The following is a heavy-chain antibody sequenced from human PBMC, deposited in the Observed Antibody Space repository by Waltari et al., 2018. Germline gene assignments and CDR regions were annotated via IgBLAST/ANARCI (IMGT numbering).Heavy chain of an antibody. Sequence: EVQVVESGGGLVQPGRSLRLSCAGSGFTFDDFAMHWVRQAPGKGLEWVSGISYNSGSIYYADSVRDRFTVSRDNAKNSLYLQMNSLTVDDTALYYCAKDMSPYTSSQDFDSWGQGTLVIVSS. CDR2: ISYNSGSI. J-gene: IGHJ4*02. V-gene: IGHV3-9*01. CDR3: AKDMSPYTSSQDFDS. D-gene: IGHD1-1*01. CDR1: GFTFDDFA.